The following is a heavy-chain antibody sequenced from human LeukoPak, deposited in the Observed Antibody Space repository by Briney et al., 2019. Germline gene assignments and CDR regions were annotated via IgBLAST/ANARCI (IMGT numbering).Heavy chain of an antibody. V-gene: IGHV1-18*01. CDR2: ISAYNGNT. CDR3: ARVLVVLGWDAFDI. Sequence: GSSVKVSCKASGGTFSSYAISWVRQAPGQGLEWMGWISAYNGNTNYAQKLQGRVTMTTDTSTSTAYMELRSLRSDDTAVYYCARVLVVLGWDAFDIWGQGTMVTVSS. CDR1: GGTFSSYA. D-gene: IGHD2-8*02. J-gene: IGHJ3*02.